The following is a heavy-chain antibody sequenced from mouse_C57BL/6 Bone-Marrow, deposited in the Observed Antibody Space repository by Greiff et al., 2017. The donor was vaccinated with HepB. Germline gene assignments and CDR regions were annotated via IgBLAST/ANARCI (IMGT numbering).Heavy chain of an antibody. CDR2: ITHSGET. CDR3: AGDTGGTGCFDY. J-gene: IGHJ2*01. V-gene: IGHV12-3*01. Sequence: LLESGPGLVKPSQSLFLTCSITGFPITSGYYWIWIRQSPGKPLEWMGYITHSGETFYNPSLQSPISITRETSKNQFFLQLNSVTTEDTAMYYCAGDTGGTGCFDYWGQGTTLTVSS. D-gene: IGHD4-1*01. CDR1: GFPITSGYY.